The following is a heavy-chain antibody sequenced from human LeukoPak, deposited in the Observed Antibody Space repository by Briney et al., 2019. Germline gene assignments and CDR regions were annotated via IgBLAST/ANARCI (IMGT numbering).Heavy chain of an antibody. V-gene: IGHV4-59*12. D-gene: IGHD3-10*01. Sequence: SETLSLTCTVSGGSISSYYWSWIRQPPGKGLEWIGYIYYSGSTNYNPSLKSRVTISVDTSKNQFSLKLSSVTAADTAVYYCARDTGTEATMVEVEYYFDYWGQGTLVTVSS. CDR3: ARDTGTEATMVEVEYYFDY. CDR1: GGSISSYY. J-gene: IGHJ4*02. CDR2: IYYSGST.